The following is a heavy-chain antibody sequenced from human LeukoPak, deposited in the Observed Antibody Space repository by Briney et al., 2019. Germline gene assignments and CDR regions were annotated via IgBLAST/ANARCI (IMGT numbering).Heavy chain of an antibody. CDR1: GASISSSY. J-gene: IGHJ3*02. D-gene: IGHD3-22*01. CDR3: VRGNYDNRGYSNAFDI. V-gene: IGHV4-59*01. Sequence: SETLSLTCTVSGASISSSYWSWIRQPPAKTLEWIGYIYYNGNTNSNPSLKSRVTISADTSKNQFSLNLSSVTAADNAVYYCVRGNYDNRGYSNAFDIWGQGAMVTVSS. CDR2: IYYNGNT.